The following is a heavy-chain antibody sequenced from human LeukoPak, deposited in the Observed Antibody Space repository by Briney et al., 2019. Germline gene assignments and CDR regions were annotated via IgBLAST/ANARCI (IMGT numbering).Heavy chain of an antibody. D-gene: IGHD3-10*01. V-gene: IGHV3-43*02. Sequence: PGGSLRLSCATSGFTFDDSAMHWVRQAPGKGLEWVSLISGDGGSTYYADSVKGRFTISRDNSNNSLYLQMNSLRTEDTALYYCAKEIGEQWFFDYWGQGTLVTVSS. CDR1: GFTFDDSA. CDR3: AKEIGEQWFFDY. J-gene: IGHJ4*02. CDR2: ISGDGGST.